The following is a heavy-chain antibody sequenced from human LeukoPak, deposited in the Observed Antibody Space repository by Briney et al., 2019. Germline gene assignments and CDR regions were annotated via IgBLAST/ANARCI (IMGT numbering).Heavy chain of an antibody. CDR1: GGTFSSYA. CDR2: IIPILGIA. Sequence: SVKVSCKASGGTFSSYAISWVRQAPGQGLEWMGRIIPILGIANYAQKFQGRVTITADKSTSTAYMELSSLRSEDTAVYYCARDRYYYDSSGYPLGYWGQGTLVTVYS. V-gene: IGHV1-69*04. D-gene: IGHD3-22*01. CDR3: ARDRYYYDSSGYPLGY. J-gene: IGHJ4*02.